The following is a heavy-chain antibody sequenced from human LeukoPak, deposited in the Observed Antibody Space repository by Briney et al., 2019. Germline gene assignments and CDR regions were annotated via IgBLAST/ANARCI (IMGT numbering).Heavy chain of an antibody. J-gene: IGHJ1*01. D-gene: IGHD2-15*01. Sequence: PSGTLSLTCAVSGGSISSRNWRSWVRQPPGKGLEWIGEIYHSGSTNYNPSLKSRVIISVDTSKNQFSLNLSSVTAADTAVYYCARHGCSGSSCPFQHWGQGTLVTVSS. CDR1: GGSISSRNW. CDR2: IYHSGST. V-gene: IGHV4-4*02. CDR3: ARHGCSGSSCPFQH.